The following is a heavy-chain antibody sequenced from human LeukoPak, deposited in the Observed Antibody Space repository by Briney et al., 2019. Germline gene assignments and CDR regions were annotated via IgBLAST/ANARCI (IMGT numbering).Heavy chain of an antibody. V-gene: IGHV1-46*01. Sequence: ASVTVSCKASGYTFTNYYMHWVRQAPGQGLEWMGIINPSGDNTWYAQKFQGRVTMTRDMSTSTDYMELSSLRSEDTAVYYCARDNSVGDTAWWFDPWGQGTLVTVSS. CDR1: GYTFTNYY. D-gene: IGHD1-26*01. CDR2: INPSGDNT. J-gene: IGHJ5*02. CDR3: ARDNSVGDTAWWFDP.